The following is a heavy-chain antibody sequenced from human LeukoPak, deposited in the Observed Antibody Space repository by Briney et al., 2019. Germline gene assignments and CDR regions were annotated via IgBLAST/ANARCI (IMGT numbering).Heavy chain of an antibody. CDR1: GGSISTYY. Sequence: SETLSLTCXVSGGSISTYYWSWVRQPPGKGLEWIGYIYYSGSTNYNPSLKSRVTISVDTSKNQFSLNLNSVTAADTAEYFCARTPGSAYYPYYYMDVWGKGTTVTVSS. CDR2: IYYSGST. CDR3: ARTPGSAYYPYYYMDV. J-gene: IGHJ6*03. V-gene: IGHV4-59*01. D-gene: IGHD6-19*01.